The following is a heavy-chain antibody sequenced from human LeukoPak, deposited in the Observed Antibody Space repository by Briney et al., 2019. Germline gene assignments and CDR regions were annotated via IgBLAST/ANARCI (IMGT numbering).Heavy chain of an antibody. D-gene: IGHD5/OR15-5a*01. CDR1: GFSFNTHD. V-gene: IGHV3-23*01. Sequence: GGSLRLSCAASGFSFNTHDMSWVRQAPGKGLEWVSAISRSGDGTTYADSVKGRFTISRDNSKNTLFLQMNSLRAEDTAIYYCARAVGLWYFDLWGRGSLVTVSS. CDR2: ISRSGDGT. J-gene: IGHJ2*01. CDR3: ARAVGLWYFDL.